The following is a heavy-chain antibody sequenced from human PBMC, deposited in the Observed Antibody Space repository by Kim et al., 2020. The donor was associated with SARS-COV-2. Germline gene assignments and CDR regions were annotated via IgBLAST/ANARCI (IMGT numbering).Heavy chain of an antibody. Sequence: GGSLRLSCAASGFTFSSYAMHWVRQAPGKGLEWVAVISYDGSNKYYADSVKGRFTISRDNSKNTLYLQMNSLRAEDTAVYYCAREWDYWGQGTLVTVSS. CDR3: AREWDY. V-gene: IGHV3-30*04. CDR2: ISYDGSNK. CDR1: GFTFSSYA. J-gene: IGHJ4*02.